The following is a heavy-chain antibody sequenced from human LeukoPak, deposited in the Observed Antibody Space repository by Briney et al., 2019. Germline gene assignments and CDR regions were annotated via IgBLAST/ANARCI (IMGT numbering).Heavy chain of an antibody. Sequence: PGGSLRLSYAASGFTFSSYAMRSVRQAPGKGLEWVSAISGSGGSTYYADSVKGRFTISRDNPKNTLYLQMNSLRAEDTAVHYCAAMVPYYYYGMDVWGQGTTVTVSS. V-gene: IGHV3-23*01. J-gene: IGHJ6*02. CDR1: GFTFSSYA. CDR2: ISGSGGST. D-gene: IGHD3-10*01. CDR3: AAMVPYYYYGMDV.